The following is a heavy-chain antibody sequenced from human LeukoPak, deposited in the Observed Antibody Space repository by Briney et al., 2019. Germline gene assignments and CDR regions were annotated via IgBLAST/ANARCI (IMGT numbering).Heavy chain of an antibody. CDR1: GFAFSSYA. CDR3: GALYDSSGYFDY. J-gene: IGHJ4*02. V-gene: IGHV3-53*01. Sequence: GGSLRLSCAASGFAFSSYAMSWVRQAPGTGLEWVSVIYRAGSTDYADSVKGRFTISRDNSQNTLYLQMNSLRAEDTAVYYCGALYDSSGYFDYWGQGTLVTVSS. CDR2: IYRAGST. D-gene: IGHD3-22*01.